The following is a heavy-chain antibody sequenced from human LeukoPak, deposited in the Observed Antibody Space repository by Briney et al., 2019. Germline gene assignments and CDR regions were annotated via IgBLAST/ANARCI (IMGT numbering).Heavy chain of an antibody. Sequence: ASVQVSCKTSGYSFTSYNINWVRQATGRGLEWMGWMNPNSGNTGYAEKFQGRVTMTRNNSTSTAYMELSSLRSEDTAVYYCARGLSDYDDSAKAYYMDVWGKGTTVTVSS. CDR3: ARGLSDYDDSAKAYYMDV. J-gene: IGHJ6*03. CDR1: GYSFTSYN. D-gene: IGHD4-17*01. CDR2: MNPNSGNT. V-gene: IGHV1-8*02.